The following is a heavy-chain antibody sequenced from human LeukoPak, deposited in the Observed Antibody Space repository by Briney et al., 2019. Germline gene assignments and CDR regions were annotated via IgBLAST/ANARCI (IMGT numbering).Heavy chain of an antibody. CDR2: ISAYNGNT. J-gene: IGHJ5*02. CDR1: GYTFTSYG. Sequence: ASVKVSCKASGYTFTSYGISWVRQAPGQGLEWMGWISAYNGNTNYAQKLQGRVTMTTDTSTSTVYMELRSLRSDDTAVYYCARDGVAGYYDSSGYPDNWFDPWGQGTLVTVSS. V-gene: IGHV1-18*01. D-gene: IGHD3-22*01. CDR3: ARDGVAGYYDSSGYPDNWFDP.